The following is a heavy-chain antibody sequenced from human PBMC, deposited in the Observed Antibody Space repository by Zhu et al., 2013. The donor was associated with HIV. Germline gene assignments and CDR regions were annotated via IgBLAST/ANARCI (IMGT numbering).Heavy chain of an antibody. Sequence: QVQLQESGPGLVKPSETLSLTCSISGGSMNGFNWSWLRQAPGKGLEWLGYIYDNGDTSYNPSLRRRVTISLDMAKNQFSLNLRFVTGTDTAKYFCARVSELSHYGGHFDRWGPGALVTVS. CDR3: ARVSELSHYGGHFDR. D-gene: IGHD4-17*01. CDR1: GGSMNGFN. CDR2: IYDNGDT. V-gene: IGHV4-59*01. J-gene: IGHJ4*02.